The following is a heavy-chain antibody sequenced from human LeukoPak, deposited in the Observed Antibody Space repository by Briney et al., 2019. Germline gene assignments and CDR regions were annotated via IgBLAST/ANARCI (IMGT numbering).Heavy chain of an antibody. Sequence: SETLSLTCTVSGGSISSSSYYWGWIRQPPGKGLEWIGSIYYSGSTYYNPSLKSRVTISVDTSKNQFSLKLSSVTAADKAVYYCARYYYGSGSYDCWGQGTLVTVSS. V-gene: IGHV4-39*01. CDR2: IYYSGST. CDR1: GGSISSSSYY. CDR3: ARYYYGSGSYDC. J-gene: IGHJ4*02. D-gene: IGHD3-10*01.